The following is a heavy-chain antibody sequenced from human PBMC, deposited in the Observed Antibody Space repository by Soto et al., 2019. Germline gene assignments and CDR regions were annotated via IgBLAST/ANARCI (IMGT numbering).Heavy chain of an antibody. J-gene: IGHJ5*02. CDR3: AHRRDATVRVPAAISAWFDT. CDR2: IFWDDDK. D-gene: IGHD2-2*01. Sequence: SGPTLVNPTQTLTLTCTFSGFSLSTSGEGVGWIRQPPGKALEWLALIFWDDDKRYNSSLRSRLTITKATSKNQVVLTLTNMDPVDTATYYCAHRRDATVRVPAAISAWFDTWGQGTQVTVSS. CDR1: GFSLSTSGEG. V-gene: IGHV2-5*02.